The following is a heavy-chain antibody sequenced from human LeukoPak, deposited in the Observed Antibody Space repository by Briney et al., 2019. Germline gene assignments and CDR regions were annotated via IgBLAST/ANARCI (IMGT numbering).Heavy chain of an antibody. CDR2: IYYSGST. V-gene: IGHV4-31*03. CDR3: AREAISTGYYKAATSYYFDY. D-gene: IGHD3-9*01. J-gene: IGHJ4*02. CDR1: GGSISSGGYY. Sequence: SQTLSLTCTVSGGSISSGGYYWSWIRQHPGKGLEWIGYIYYSGSTYYNPSLKSRVTISVDTSKNQFSLKLSSVTAADTAVYYCAREAISTGYYKAATSYYFDYWGQGTLVTVSS.